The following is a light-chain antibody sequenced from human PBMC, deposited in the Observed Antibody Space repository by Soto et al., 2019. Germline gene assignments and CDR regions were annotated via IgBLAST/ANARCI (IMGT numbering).Light chain of an antibody. J-gene: IGKJ1*01. CDR1: HSLLHSNGYNY. Sequence: DIVMTQSPLSLPVTPGEPASISCRSSHSLLHSNGYNYLDWYLQKPGQSPQLLIYLGSNRASGVPDRFSGSGSGTEFTLKISRVEAEDVGVDYCMQARQTPPTFGQGTKVEIK. CDR3: MQARQTPPT. CDR2: LGS. V-gene: IGKV2-28*01.